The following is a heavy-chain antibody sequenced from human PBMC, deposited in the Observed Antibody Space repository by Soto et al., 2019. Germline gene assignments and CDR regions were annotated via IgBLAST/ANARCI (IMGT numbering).Heavy chain of an antibody. Sequence: QVQLVESGGGLVKPGGSLRLSCAASGFTFSDYYMSWIRQAPGKGLEWVSYISSSGSTIYYADSVKGRFTISRDNAKNSLYLQMNRLRAEDTAVYYCARYTSPMYQYGPFFWMDVWGQGTTVTVSS. CDR2: ISSSGSTI. V-gene: IGHV3-11*01. CDR3: ARYTSPMYQYGPFFWMDV. J-gene: IGHJ6*02. CDR1: GFTFSDYY. D-gene: IGHD3-10*01.